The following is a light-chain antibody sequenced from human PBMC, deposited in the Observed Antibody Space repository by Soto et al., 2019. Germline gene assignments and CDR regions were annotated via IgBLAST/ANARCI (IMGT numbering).Light chain of an antibody. CDR3: HQYNNCPPLT. CDR1: QSVSSS. V-gene: IGKV3-15*01. J-gene: IGKJ4*01. CDR2: DAS. Sequence: EIVMPQSPATLSVSPGDRATLSCRASQSVSSSLAWYQQIPGQAPRLLIYDASTRATGIPARFGGSGSGTEFTLTISSLQSEDFAVYYCHQYNNCPPLTFGGGTKVELK.